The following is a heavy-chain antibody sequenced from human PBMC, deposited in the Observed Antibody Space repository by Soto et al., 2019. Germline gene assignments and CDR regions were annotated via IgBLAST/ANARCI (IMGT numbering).Heavy chain of an antibody. CDR2: IGTAGDT. Sequence: EVQLVESGGGLVQSGGSLRLSCAASGFTFSRHDMHWVRQATGKGLEWVSTIGTAGDTYYPGSAKGRFTISRENAKTSLYIQMNSLRAGDTAVYYRARGRLSGYYYLDLWGKGTTVTVSS. D-gene: IGHD3-10*01. J-gene: IGHJ6*03. CDR3: ARGRLSGYYYLDL. CDR1: GFTFSRHD. V-gene: IGHV3-13*01.